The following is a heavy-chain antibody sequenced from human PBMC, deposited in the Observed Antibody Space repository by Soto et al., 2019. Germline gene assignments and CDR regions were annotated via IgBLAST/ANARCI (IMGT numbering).Heavy chain of an antibody. Sequence: QVQLVESGGGVVQPGGSLRLSCAASGFTFSSFGMHWVRQAPGKGLAWVAMMWYDGTKEYFADSVKGRFTISRDNSKNTLYLQMNSLRVEDTAVYYCARGSSNFGVVVSLDSWGQGTPVTVSS. CDR1: GFTFSSFG. V-gene: IGHV3-33*01. CDR3: ARGSSNFGVVVSLDS. J-gene: IGHJ4*02. D-gene: IGHD3-3*01. CDR2: MWYDGTKE.